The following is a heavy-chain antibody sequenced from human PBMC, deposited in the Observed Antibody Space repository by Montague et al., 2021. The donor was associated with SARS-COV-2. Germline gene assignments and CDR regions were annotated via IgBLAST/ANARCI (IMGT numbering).Heavy chain of an antibody. CDR3: ARDPWRITIFGVVTRYGMDV. V-gene: IGHV4-61*01. D-gene: IGHD3-3*01. CDR1: GGSVRSGSYY. Sequence: SETLSLTCTVSGGSVRSGSYYWSWIRQPPGKGLEWIGYIYYSGSTNYNPSLKSRVTISVDTSKNQFSLKLSSVTAADTAVYYCARDPWRITIFGVVTRYGMDVWGQGTTVTASS. CDR2: IYYSGST. J-gene: IGHJ6*02.